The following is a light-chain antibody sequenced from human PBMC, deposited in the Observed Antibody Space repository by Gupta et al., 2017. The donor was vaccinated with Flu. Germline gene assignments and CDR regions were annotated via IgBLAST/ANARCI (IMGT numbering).Light chain of an antibody. CDR3: SSYSSSTNPGV. Sequence: ISCTGTSSDVGGYNFVSWYQQYPGKAPKVMIYEVSNRPSGVSNRFSGSKSGNTASLTISGLQADDEADYYCSSYSSSTNPGVFGGGTKLTVL. CDR2: EVS. V-gene: IGLV2-14*01. J-gene: IGLJ3*02. CDR1: SSDVGGYNF.